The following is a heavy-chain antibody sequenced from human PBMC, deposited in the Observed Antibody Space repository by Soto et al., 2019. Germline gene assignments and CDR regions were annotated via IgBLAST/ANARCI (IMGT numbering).Heavy chain of an antibody. CDR3: ARQVVDGTLAGAGSFDY. CDR2: FYYSGST. Sequence: SETLSLTCTVSGGSISNTSYYWVWIRQPPGKGLEWIGSFYYSGSTYYNPSLKSRVTISVDTSENQFSLKLRSVTAADTSVYYFARQVVDGTLAGAGSFDYWGQGTLVTVSS. CDR1: GGSISNTSYY. J-gene: IGHJ4*02. V-gene: IGHV4-39*01. D-gene: IGHD3-10*01.